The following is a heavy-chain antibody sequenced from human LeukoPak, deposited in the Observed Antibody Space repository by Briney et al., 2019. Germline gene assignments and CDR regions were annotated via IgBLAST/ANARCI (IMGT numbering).Heavy chain of an antibody. D-gene: IGHD3-10*01. CDR2: VYPGDSDS. V-gene: IGHV5-51*01. CDR3: ARHSPGWMVRPYCFDS. CDR1: AYSFTDYC. Sequence: PGEAPKRSCNGSAYSFTDYCIAWWRQMPGKELVWLGFVYPGDSDSRYSPSVRGQVTFSADKANSTAYLQWSSLRASDTAIYYCARHSPGWMVRPYCFDSWGQGTLVTVSS. J-gene: IGHJ4*02.